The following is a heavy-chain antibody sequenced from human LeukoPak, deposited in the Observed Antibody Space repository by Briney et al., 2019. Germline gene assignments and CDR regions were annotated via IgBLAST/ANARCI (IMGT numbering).Heavy chain of an antibody. Sequence: GGSLRLSCAASGFTFSNYWMSWVRQAPGKGLEWVANIMHDGGDKHYVDSVRGRFTIARDSAKNSLNLQMNSLRAEDTAVYYCARGGNYDILTGYIFDYWGQGTLVTVSS. CDR3: ARGGNYDILTGYIFDY. V-gene: IGHV3-7*03. CDR2: IMHDGGDK. D-gene: IGHD3-9*01. CDR1: GFTFSNYW. J-gene: IGHJ4*02.